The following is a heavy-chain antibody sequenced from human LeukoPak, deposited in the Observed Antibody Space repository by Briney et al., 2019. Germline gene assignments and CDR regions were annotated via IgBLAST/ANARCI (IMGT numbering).Heavy chain of an antibody. Sequence: GGSLRLSCAASGFTFSSYSMNWVRQAPGKGLEWVSSISSSSSYIYYADSVKGRFTISRDNAKNSLYLQMNSLRAEDTAVYYCARDVEQWLDYYYYYMDVWGKGTTVTVSS. D-gene: IGHD6-19*01. J-gene: IGHJ6*03. CDR3: ARDVEQWLDYYYYYMDV. V-gene: IGHV3-21*01. CDR2: ISSSSSYI. CDR1: GFTFSSYS.